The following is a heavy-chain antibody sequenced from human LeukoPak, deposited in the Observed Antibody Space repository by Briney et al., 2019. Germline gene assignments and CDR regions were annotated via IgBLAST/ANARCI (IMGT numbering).Heavy chain of an antibody. CDR2: IKQDGSEK. CDR1: GFTFSSYL. Sequence: TGGSLRLSCAASGFTFSSYLMSWVRQAPGKGLEWVANIKQDGSEKYYVDSVKGRFTISRDNAKNSLYLQMNSLRAEDTAVYYCASPLNWGQGTLVTVSS. CDR3: ASPLN. J-gene: IGHJ4*02. V-gene: IGHV3-7*01.